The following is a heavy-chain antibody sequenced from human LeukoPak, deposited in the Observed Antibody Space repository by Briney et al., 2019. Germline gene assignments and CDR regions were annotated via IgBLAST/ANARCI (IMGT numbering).Heavy chain of an antibody. CDR2: ISAYNGNT. Sequence: ASVKVSCKASGYTFTSYGISWVRQAPGQGLEWMGWISAYNGNTNYAQKLQGRVTMTTDTSTSTAYMELRSLRSDDTAVYYCARVGDYYDSSGPFDYWGQGTLVTVPS. V-gene: IGHV1-18*01. D-gene: IGHD3-22*01. J-gene: IGHJ4*02. CDR1: GYTFTSYG. CDR3: ARVGDYYDSSGPFDY.